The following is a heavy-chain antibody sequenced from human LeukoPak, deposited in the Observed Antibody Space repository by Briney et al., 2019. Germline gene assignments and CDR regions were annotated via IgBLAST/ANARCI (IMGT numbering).Heavy chain of an antibody. J-gene: IGHJ3*02. Sequence: SETLSLTCAVYGGSFSGYYWSWIRQPPGKGLEWIGEINHSGSTNYNPSLKSRVTISVDTSKNQFSLKLSSVTAADTAVYYCARRKASSWYRVYAFDIWGQGTMVTVSS. D-gene: IGHD6-13*01. CDR3: ARRKASSWYRVYAFDI. CDR1: GGSFSGYY. CDR2: INHSGST. V-gene: IGHV4-34*01.